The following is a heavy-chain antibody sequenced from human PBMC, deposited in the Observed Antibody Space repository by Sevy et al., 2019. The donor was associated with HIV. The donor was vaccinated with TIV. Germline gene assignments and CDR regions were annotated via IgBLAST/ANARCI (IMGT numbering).Heavy chain of an antibody. Sequence: GGSLRLSCSASGFSFGNYVMNWFRQAPGKGLEWVGFIRSRLYGWETEYAAAVKGRFTISRDDSKCIAYLQMNSLKTEDSGGYYCSSGRYGSQSYAADHWGQGTLVTVSS. J-gene: IGHJ5*02. V-gene: IGHV3-49*03. CDR3: SSGRYGSQSYAADH. CDR2: IRSRLYGWET. D-gene: IGHD3-10*01. CDR1: GFSFGNYV.